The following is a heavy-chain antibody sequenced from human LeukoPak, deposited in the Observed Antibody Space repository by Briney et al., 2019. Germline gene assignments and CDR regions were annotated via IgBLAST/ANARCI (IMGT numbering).Heavy chain of an antibody. CDR2: IYPGDSDT. V-gene: IGHV5-51*01. CDR1: GYSFTSYW. D-gene: IGHD2-15*01. CDR3: ARQAPLHCSGGSCFGY. Sequence: GESLKISCKGSGYSFTSYWIGWVRQMPGKGLEWMGIIYPGDSDTRYSPSFQGRVTISADKSISTAYLQWSSLKASDTAMYYCARQAPLHCSGGSCFGYWGQGTLVTVSS. J-gene: IGHJ4*02.